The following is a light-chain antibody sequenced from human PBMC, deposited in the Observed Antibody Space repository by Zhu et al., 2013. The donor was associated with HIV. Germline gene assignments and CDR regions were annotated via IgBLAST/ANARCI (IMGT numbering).Light chain of an antibody. Sequence: SYELTQPPSVSVAPGKTARITCGGNNIGTESVHWYQQKPGQAPVLVVHDDSDRPSGIPDRFSASNSGNTATLTISRVEAGDEADYYCQVWHIGSDVFGGGTEADRP. CDR1: NIGTES. CDR3: QVWHIGSDV. V-gene: IGLV3-21*03. CDR2: DDS. J-gene: IGLJ2*01.